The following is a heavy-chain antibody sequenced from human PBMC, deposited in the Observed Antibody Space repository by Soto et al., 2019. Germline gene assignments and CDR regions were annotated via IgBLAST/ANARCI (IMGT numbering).Heavy chain of an antibody. J-gene: IGHJ3*02. CDR1: GFTFSSYW. Sequence: EVQLVESGGGLVQPGGSLRLSCAASGFTFSSYWMHWVRQAPGKGLVWVSRINSDGSSTSYADSVKGRFTISRDNAKNTLYLQMNSLRAEDTAVYYCARAYYYDSSGYHYAFDIWGQGTMVTVSS. CDR2: INSDGSST. CDR3: ARAYYYDSSGYHYAFDI. D-gene: IGHD3-22*01. V-gene: IGHV3-74*01.